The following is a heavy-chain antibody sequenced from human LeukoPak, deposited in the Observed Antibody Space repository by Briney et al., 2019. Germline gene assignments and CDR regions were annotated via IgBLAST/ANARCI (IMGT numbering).Heavy chain of an antibody. J-gene: IGHJ3*01. CDR3: ARDYYYDSTGSPDDTFDV. D-gene: IGHD3-22*01. CDR1: GYSFNSYG. CDR2: ISAYDGDT. Sequence: ASVKVSCKASGYSFNSYGISWVRHAPGQGLEWMGWISAYDGDTNYAQTLQGRVTLTTDTSTSTAYMELRSLRSDDTAVYYCARDYYYDSTGSPDDTFDVWGQGTLVTVSS. V-gene: IGHV1-18*01.